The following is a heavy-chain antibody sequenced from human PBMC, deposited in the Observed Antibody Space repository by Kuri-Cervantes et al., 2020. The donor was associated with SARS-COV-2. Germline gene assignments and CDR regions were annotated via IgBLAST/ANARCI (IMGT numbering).Heavy chain of an antibody. D-gene: IGHD5-18*01. J-gene: IGHJ4*02. V-gene: IGHV4-59*08. CDR1: GGSISSYY. CDR2: IYRSGST. CDR3: ARGDTGHDY. Sequence: SETLSLTCTVSGGSISSYYWSWIRQPPGKGLEWIGYIYRSGSTDYNPSLKSRVTISLDTSKNQFSLKLRSVIAADTAVYYCARGDTGHDYWGQGTLVTVSS.